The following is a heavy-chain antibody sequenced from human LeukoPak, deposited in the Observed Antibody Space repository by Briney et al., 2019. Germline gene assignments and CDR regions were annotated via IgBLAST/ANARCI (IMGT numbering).Heavy chain of an antibody. D-gene: IGHD3-10*01. CDR1: GFTFSSFT. CDR2: IGSSAGDT. J-gene: IGHJ4*02. V-gene: IGHV3-23*01. Sequence: GGSLRLSCAASGFTFSSFTMTWVRQAPGKGLEWVSTIGSSAGDTHYADSVKGRFTISRDNSKNSLYLQMNSLRAEDTAVYYCAKYDYTSGSSGGRVFDYWGQGTLVTVSS. CDR3: AKYDYTSGSSGGRVFDY.